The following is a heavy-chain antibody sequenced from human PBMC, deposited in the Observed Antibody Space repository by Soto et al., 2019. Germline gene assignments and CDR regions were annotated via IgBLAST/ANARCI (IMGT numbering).Heavy chain of an antibody. D-gene: IGHD3-3*01. V-gene: IGHV1-18*01. CDR3: ARKKSGFWSGYNDY. Sequence: GASVKVSCKASGYTFTSYGISWVRQAPGQGLEWMGWISAYNGNTNYAQKLQGRVTMTTDTSTSTAYMELRSLRSDDTAVYYCARKKSGFWSGYNDYWGQGTLVTVSS. CDR2: ISAYNGNT. J-gene: IGHJ4*02. CDR1: GYTFTSYG.